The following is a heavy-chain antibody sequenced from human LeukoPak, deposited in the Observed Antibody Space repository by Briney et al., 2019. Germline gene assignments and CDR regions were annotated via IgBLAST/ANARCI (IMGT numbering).Heavy chain of an antibody. CDR2: IGSSDSTT. J-gene: IGHJ6*03. CDR1: GFTFSSYE. Sequence: GGSLRLSCVASGFTFSSYEMNWVRQAPGKGLEWLSYIGSSDSTTHYADSVKGRFTISRDNAKNSLYLQMNSLRAEDTAVYYCARDIYDILTGYDYYYYYMDVWGKGTTVTVSS. V-gene: IGHV3-48*03. CDR3: ARDIYDILTGYDYYYYYMDV. D-gene: IGHD3-9*01.